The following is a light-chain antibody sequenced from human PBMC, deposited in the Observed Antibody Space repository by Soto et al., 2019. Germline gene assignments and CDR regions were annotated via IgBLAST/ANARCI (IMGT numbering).Light chain of an antibody. CDR3: QQYYSYPLV. J-gene: IGKJ3*01. CDR1: QGISSY. CDR2: AAS. Sequence: AIRMTQSPSSFSASTGDRVTITCRASQGISSYLAWYQQKPGKAPKLLIYAASTLQSGVPSRFSGSGSGTDFTLTISCLQSEDFVTYYCQQYYSYPLVFGPGTKVDIK. V-gene: IGKV1-8*01.